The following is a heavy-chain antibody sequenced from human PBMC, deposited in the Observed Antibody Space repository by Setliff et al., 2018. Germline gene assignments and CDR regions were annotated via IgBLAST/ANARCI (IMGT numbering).Heavy chain of an antibody. CDR1: GYSISSGYY. V-gene: IGHV4-38-2*01. CDR3: ARHLWGSGTDY. CDR2: XXXXXXX. Sequence: SETLSLTCAVSGYSISSGYYWGWIRQPPGXXXXXXXXXXXXXXXXYXXSLKSRVTISVDTSKNQFSLKLSSVTAADTAVYYCARHLWGSGTDYWGQGTLVTVSS. D-gene: IGHD3-10*01. J-gene: IGHJ4*02.